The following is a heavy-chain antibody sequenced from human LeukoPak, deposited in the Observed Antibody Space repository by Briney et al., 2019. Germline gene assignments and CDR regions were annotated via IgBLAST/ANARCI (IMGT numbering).Heavy chain of an antibody. V-gene: IGHV3-74*01. Sequence: PAGSLTPSCAVFGFTFTGHSADWVRQAPGKGLVWVSRINSDGSTTTYADSVKGRFTISRDNANNTLYLQMSSLRAEDTAVYYCARERDGGSCRDDYWGQGTLVTVSS. D-gene: IGHD2-15*01. J-gene: IGHJ4*02. CDR3: ARERDGGSCRDDY. CDR2: INSDGSTT. CDR1: GFTFTGHS.